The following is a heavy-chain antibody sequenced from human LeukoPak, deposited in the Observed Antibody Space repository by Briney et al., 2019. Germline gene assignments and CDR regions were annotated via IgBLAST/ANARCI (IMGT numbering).Heavy chain of an antibody. CDR2: IYYSGST. J-gene: IGHJ4*02. CDR1: GGSISSSSYY. V-gene: IGHV4-39*07. CDR3: AREGVVIPGKDY. Sequence: SETLSLTCTVSGGSISSSSYYWGWIRQPPGKGLEWIGSIYYSGSTYYNPSLKSRVTISVDTSKNQFSPKLSSVTAADTAVYYCAREGVVIPGKDYWGQGTLVTVSS. D-gene: IGHD3-3*01.